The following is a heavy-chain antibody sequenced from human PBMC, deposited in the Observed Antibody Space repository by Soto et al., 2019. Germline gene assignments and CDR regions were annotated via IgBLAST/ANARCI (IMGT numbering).Heavy chain of an antibody. CDR3: AKGDDYFDY. J-gene: IGHJ4*02. V-gene: IGHV3-23*01. Sequence: GGSLRLSCVASGFTFSTYTMSWVRQAPGKGLEWVSVISGSGDSPSYADSVQGRFSISRDNPKRTLYLQMNSLRAEDTAVYYCAKGDDYFDYWGQGTLVTVSS. CDR1: GFTFSTYT. CDR2: ISGSGDSP.